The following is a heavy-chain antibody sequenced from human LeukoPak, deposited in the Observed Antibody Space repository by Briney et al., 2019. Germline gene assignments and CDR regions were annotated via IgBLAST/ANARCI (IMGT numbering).Heavy chain of an antibody. CDR2: INHSGST. CDR1: GGSISGYY. D-gene: IGHD3-16*02. Sequence: KSSETLSLTCTVSGGSISGYYWSWIRQPPGKGLEWIGEINHSGSTNYNPSLKSRVTISVDTSKNQFSLKLSSVTAADTAVYYCARGNYVWGSYRFSYWGQGTLVTVSS. J-gene: IGHJ4*02. V-gene: IGHV4-34*01. CDR3: ARGNYVWGSYRFSY.